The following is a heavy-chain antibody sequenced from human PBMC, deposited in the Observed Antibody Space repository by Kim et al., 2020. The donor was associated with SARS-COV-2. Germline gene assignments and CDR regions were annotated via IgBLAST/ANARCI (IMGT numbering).Heavy chain of an antibody. V-gene: IGHV1-3*01. CDR2: INAGNGNR. D-gene: IGHD3-10*01. J-gene: IGHJ5*02. CDR1: GYTFTSYA. Sequence: ASVKVSCKASGYTFTSYAMHWVRQAPGQRLEWMVWINAGNGNRKYSQKFQGRVTITRDTSASTAYMELSSLRSEDTAVYYCARMRYGSGSYKMRYNWFDPWGQGTLVTVSS. CDR3: ARMRYGSGSYKMRYNWFDP.